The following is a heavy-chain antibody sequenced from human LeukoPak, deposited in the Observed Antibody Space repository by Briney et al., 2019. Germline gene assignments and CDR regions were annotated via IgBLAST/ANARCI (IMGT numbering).Heavy chain of an antibody. Sequence: GGSLRLSCAASGFTVSSNYMTWVRQAPGKGLEWVSVIYRSRSTYYADSVKARFTISRDNSKNTLYLQMNSLRAEDTAVYYCARDLNYWGQGTLVTVSS. CDR2: IYRSRST. CDR3: ARDLNY. J-gene: IGHJ4*02. V-gene: IGHV3-66*01. CDR1: GFTVSSNY.